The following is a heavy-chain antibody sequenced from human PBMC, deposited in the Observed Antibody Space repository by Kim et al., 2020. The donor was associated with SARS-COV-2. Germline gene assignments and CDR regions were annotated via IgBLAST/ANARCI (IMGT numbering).Heavy chain of an antibody. CDR2: IYYSGST. Sequence: SETLSLTCTVSGGSISSYYWSWIRQPPGKGLEWIGYIYYSGSTNYNPSLKSRVTISVDTSKNQFSLKLSSVTAADTAVYYCARTGGYSGYGYYYYGMDV. CDR3: ARTGGYSGYGYYYYGMDV. J-gene: IGHJ6*01. D-gene: IGHD5-12*01. V-gene: IGHV4-59*08. CDR1: GGSISSYY.